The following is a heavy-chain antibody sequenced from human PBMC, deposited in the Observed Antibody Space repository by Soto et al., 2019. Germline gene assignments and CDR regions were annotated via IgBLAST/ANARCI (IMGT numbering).Heavy chain of an antibody. Sequence: HPGGSLRLSCAASGFTFSSYAMSWVRQAPGKGLEWVSAISGSGGSTYYADSVKGRFTISRDNSKNTLYLQMNSLRAEDTAVYYCAKRAKYYYDSSGYLVYWGQGTLVTVSS. CDR3: AKRAKYYYDSSGYLVY. CDR2: ISGSGGST. D-gene: IGHD3-22*01. CDR1: GFTFSSYA. J-gene: IGHJ4*02. V-gene: IGHV3-23*01.